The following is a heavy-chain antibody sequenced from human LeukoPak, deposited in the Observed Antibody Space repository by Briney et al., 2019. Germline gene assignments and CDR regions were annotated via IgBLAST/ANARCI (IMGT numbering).Heavy chain of an antibody. J-gene: IGHJ5*02. D-gene: IGHD2-15*01. V-gene: IGHV3-48*03. CDR3: ARVGVVVAATGNLWFDP. CDR1: GFTLSSYE. Sequence: GGSLRLSCAASGFTLSSYEMNWVRRAPGKGLEWVSYISSSGTTIYYADSVKGRFTISRDNAKNSLYLQMNSLRAEDTAVYYCARVGVVVAATGNLWFDPWGQGTLVTVSS. CDR2: ISSSGTTI.